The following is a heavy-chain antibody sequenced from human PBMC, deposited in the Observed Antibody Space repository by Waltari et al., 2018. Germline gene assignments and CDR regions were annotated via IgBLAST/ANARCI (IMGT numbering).Heavy chain of an antibody. CDR2: IYHLENP. CDR1: EYSVSTGFY. Sequence: QVQLQESGPRLVKPSETLSLTCTVSEYSVSTGFYWGWVRQSPGKGLEWIGSIYHLENPIYNPPLSSRVAVSMDMSKNQFSLRLTSVTAADTAVYYCARHRLDRGDSFDFWGQGALVTVSS. D-gene: IGHD3-22*01. V-gene: IGHV4-38-2*02. CDR3: ARHRLDRGDSFDF. J-gene: IGHJ4*02.